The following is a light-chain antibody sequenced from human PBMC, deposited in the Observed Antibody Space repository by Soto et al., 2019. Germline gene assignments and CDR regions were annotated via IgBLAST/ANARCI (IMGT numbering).Light chain of an antibody. CDR2: AAS. V-gene: IGKV3-20*01. J-gene: IGKJ1*01. CDR3: QQYGRSPWT. Sequence: EIVLTQSPGTLSLSPGERATLSCRASQSVSSSYLAWYQQKPGQAPRLLIYAASSRATGIPDRFSGSGSGTDFTLTINRLEPEDFAVYYRQQYGRSPWTFGQGTKVEIK. CDR1: QSVSSSY.